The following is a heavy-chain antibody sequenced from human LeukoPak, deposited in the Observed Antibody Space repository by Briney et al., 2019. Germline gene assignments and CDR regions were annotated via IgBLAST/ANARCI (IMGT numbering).Heavy chain of an antibody. D-gene: IGHD3-10*01. V-gene: IGHV4-4*07. CDR1: GGSISRYY. CDR3: ARDSGTAGEVKFDP. J-gene: IGHJ5*02. Sequence: SETLSLTCTVSGGSISRYYWSWIRQPAGKGLEWIGRVYTSGSTTYNPSLKSRVTMSIDTSKNQFSLKVSSVTAADTAVYYCARDSGTAGEVKFDPWGQGTLVTVSS. CDR2: VYTSGST.